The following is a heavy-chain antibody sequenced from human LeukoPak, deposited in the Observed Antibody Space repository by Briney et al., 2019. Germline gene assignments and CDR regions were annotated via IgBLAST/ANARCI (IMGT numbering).Heavy chain of an antibody. CDR1: GFTFSSFE. D-gene: IGHD2-21*02. CDR3: ARDLRCGGDCPGY. J-gene: IGHJ4*02. CDR2: ISASGSTI. Sequence: GGSLRLSCAASGFTFSSFEMNWVRQAPRKGLEWVSYISASGSTIYYADSVKGRFTISRDNAKNSLYLQMNSLRAEDTAVYYCARDLRCGGDCPGYWGQGTLVTVSS. V-gene: IGHV3-48*03.